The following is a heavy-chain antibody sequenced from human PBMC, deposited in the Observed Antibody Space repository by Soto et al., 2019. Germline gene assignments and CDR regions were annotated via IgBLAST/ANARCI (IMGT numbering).Heavy chain of an antibody. J-gene: IGHJ3*02. Sequence: GGSLRLSCAASGFTFSSYSMNWVRQAPGKGLEWVSYISSSSSTIYYADSVKGRFTISRDNAKNSLYLQVNSLRDEDTAVYYCARDSGYSYGYDAFVIWGQGTMVTVSS. CDR1: GFTFSSYS. V-gene: IGHV3-48*02. D-gene: IGHD5-18*01. CDR2: ISSSSSTI. CDR3: ARDSGYSYGYDAFVI.